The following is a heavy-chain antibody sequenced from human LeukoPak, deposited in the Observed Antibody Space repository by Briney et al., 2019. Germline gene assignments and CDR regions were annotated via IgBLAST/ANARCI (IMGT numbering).Heavy chain of an antibody. J-gene: IGHJ4*02. CDR3: AREYDSSALDFDS. Sequence: ASVNVSCKASGYSFTGYYIHWVRQAPGQGLEWMGWINPNSGGTNYAQKFQGRVTMTRDTSISTAYMEVSSLRADDTAVYYCAREYDSSALDFDSLGQGTLVTVSS. CDR1: GYSFTGYY. V-gene: IGHV1-2*02. CDR2: INPNSGGT. D-gene: IGHD3-22*01.